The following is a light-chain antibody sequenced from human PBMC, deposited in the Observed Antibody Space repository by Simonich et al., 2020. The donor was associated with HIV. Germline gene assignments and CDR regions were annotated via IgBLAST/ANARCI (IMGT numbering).Light chain of an antibody. CDR3: QHYGSLPMYT. J-gene: IGKJ2*01. CDR1: QSVSSSY. Sequence: EIVLTQSPGTLSLSPGERVTLSCRASQSVSSSYLAWYQQKLGQAPRLLIYGTSNRATCIPDRFSGSGSGTDFTLTISRLEPEDFAVYYCQHYGSLPMYTFGQGTKLEIK. CDR2: GTS. V-gene: IGKV3-20*01.